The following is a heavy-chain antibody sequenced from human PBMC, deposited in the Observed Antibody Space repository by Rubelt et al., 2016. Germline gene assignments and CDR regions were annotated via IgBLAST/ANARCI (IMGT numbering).Heavy chain of an antibody. Sequence: QVQLVQSGSELKKPGASVKVSCKASGYTFTSYAMNWVRQAPGQGLEWMGWINTNTGNPTYAQGFQGRFVFSLDTSVSTAYLQISSRKAEDTAVYYCARVIAAAGRDGNYFDYWGQGTLVTVSS. J-gene: IGHJ4*02. V-gene: IGHV7-4-1*02. D-gene: IGHD6-13*01. CDR3: ARVIAAAGRDGNYFDY. CDR1: GYTFTSYA. CDR2: INTNTGNP.